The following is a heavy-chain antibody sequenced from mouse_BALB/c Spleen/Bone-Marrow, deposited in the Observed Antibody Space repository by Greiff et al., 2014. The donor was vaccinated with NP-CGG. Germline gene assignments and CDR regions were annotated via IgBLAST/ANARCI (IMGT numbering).Heavy chain of an antibody. CDR2: IRNKANGYTT. V-gene: IGHV7-3*02. CDR3: ARDYLYYFDY. Sequence: DVQLVESGGGLVRPGGFLRLSCATSGFTFTDHYMSWVRQPPGKALEWLGFIRNKANGYTTEYSASVKGRFTISRDNSQSIVYLQMNTLRAEDSATYYCARDYLYYFDYWGQGTTLTVSS. CDR1: GFTFTDHY. J-gene: IGHJ2*01. D-gene: IGHD2-1*01.